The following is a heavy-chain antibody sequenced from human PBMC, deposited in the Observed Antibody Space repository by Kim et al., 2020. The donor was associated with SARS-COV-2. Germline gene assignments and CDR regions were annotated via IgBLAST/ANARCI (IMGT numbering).Heavy chain of an antibody. CDR3: ARLLPAGTPWYYYYGMDV. CDR1: GFTFSDYY. V-gene: IGHV3-11*04. D-gene: IGHD6-13*01. Sequence: GGSLRLSCAASGFTFSDYYMSWIRQAPGKGLEWVSYISSSGSTIYYADSVKGRFTISRDNAKNSLYLQMNSLRAEDTAVYYCARLLPAGTPWYYYYGMDVWGQGTTVTVSS. CDR2: ISSSGSTI. J-gene: IGHJ6*02.